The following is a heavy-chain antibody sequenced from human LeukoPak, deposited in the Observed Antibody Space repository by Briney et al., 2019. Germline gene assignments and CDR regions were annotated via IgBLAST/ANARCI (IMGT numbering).Heavy chain of an antibody. CDR1: GFTFSNYW. J-gene: IGHJ1*01. V-gene: IGHV3-7*01. CDR2: INYDGSNK. CDR3: ARGGHRQKEF. Sequence: PGGSLILSCTAAGFTFSNYWMTWVRQSPGKGLEWVAIINYDGSNKSHVDSARFTISRDNAKNSLYLHMNGLRAEDTAVYYCARGGHRQKEFWGQGTLVTVSS. D-gene: IGHD3-10*01.